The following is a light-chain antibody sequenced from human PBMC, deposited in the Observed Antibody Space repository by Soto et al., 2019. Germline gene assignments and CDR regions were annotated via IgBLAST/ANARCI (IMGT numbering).Light chain of an antibody. V-gene: IGLV1-44*01. CDR2: SNN. CDR3: AAWDDSLNGRGV. J-gene: IGLJ2*01. Sequence: QSVLTQPPSASGTPGQRVTISCSGSSSNIGSNTGNWYQQLPGTAPKLLIYSNNQRPSGVPDRFSGSKSGTSASLAISGLQSEDEADYYCAAWDDSLNGRGVFGGGTKLTVL. CDR1: SSNIGSNT.